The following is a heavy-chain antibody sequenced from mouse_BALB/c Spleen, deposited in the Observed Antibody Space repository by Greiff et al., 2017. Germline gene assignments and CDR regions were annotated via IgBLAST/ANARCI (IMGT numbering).Heavy chain of an antibody. V-gene: IGHV5-17*02. D-gene: IGHD1-1*01. CDR3: ARWDNVSSYWYFDV. CDR2: ISSGSSTI. Sequence: EVNVVESGGDLVKPGGSLKLSCAASGFTFSSFGMHWVRQAPEKGLEWVAYISSGSSTIYYADTVKGRFTISRDNPKNTLFLQMTSLRSEDTAMYYCARWDNVSSYWYFDVWGAGTTVTVSS. CDR1: GFTFSSFG. J-gene: IGHJ1*01.